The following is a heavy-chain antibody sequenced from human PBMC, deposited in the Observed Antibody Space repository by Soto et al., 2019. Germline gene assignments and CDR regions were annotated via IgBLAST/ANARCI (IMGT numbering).Heavy chain of an antibody. V-gene: IGHV4-31*03. CDR1: GDSVSSNNYY. D-gene: IGHD3-22*01. Sequence: SETLSLTCTVMGDSVSSNNYYWSWIRQRTGKGLEWIGYIHYSGDSYDNPSLTSRITMSMDVSKNQFSLNLRSVTAADTAIYYCARDVNDSSGSQGFDYWGQGTLVTVSS. CDR3: ARDVNDSSGSQGFDY. CDR2: IHYSGDS. J-gene: IGHJ4*02.